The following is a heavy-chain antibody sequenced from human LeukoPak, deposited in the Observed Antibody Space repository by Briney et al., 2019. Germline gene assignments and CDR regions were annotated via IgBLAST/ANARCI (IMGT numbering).Heavy chain of an antibody. CDR2: IYSGGST. CDR3: ARVWFGESFDY. D-gene: IGHD3-10*01. CDR1: GFTVSSNY. J-gene: IGHJ4*02. Sequence: GESLRLSCAASGFTVSSNYMSWVRQAPGKGLEWVSVIYSGGSTYYADSVKGRFTISRDNSKNTLYLQMNSLRAEDTAVYYCARVWFGESFDYWGQGTLVTVSS. V-gene: IGHV3-53*01.